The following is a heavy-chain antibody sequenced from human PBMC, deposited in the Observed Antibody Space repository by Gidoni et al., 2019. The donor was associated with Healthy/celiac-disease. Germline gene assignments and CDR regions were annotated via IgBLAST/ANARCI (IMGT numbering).Heavy chain of an antibody. CDR2: ISPGDSDT. J-gene: IGHJ6*02. CDR3: ARRGYYYDSSGYYFYGMDV. V-gene: IGHV5-51*01. CDR1: GYSFTSYC. D-gene: IGHD3-22*01. Sequence: VQLVQSGAEVNKPGESLKISCKGSGYSFTSYCIGWVRQMPGKGLEWMGIISPGDSDTRYSPSFQGQVTISADKSISTAYLQWSSLKASDTAMYYCARRGYYYDSSGYYFYGMDVWGQGTTVTVSS.